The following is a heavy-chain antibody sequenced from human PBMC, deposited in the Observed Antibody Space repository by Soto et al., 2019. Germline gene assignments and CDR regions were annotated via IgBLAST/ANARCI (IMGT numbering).Heavy chain of an antibody. V-gene: IGHV3-30*03. CDR2: MSYDGSNE. J-gene: IGHJ4*02. D-gene: IGHD2-15*01. CDR3: ATMGTPATGLYFFDY. CDR1: GFTFSSYV. Sequence: GGSLRLSCVVSGFTFSSYVMHWVRQAPGKGLEWVAVMSYDGSNEYYADSVKGRFTISRDNSKNTLYLQMNSLRPEDTAVYYCATMGTPATGLYFFDYWGQGSLVTVSS.